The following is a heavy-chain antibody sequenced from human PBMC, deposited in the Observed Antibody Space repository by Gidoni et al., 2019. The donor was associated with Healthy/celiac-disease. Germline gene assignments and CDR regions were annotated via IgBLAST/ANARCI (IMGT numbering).Heavy chain of an antibody. J-gene: IGHJ3*02. V-gene: IGHV4-34*01. CDR2: INQSGST. CDR3: ARVTYDYGLTDAFDI. D-gene: IGHD4-17*01. Sequence: DGLEWIGEINQSGSTNYNTSLKSRVSISLDTSKNQFSLRLSSVTAADTAVYYCARVTYDYGLTDAFDIWGQGTMVTVSS.